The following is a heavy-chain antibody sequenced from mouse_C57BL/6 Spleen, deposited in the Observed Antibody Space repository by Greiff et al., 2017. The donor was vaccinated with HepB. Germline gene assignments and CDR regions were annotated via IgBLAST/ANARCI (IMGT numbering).Heavy chain of an antibody. V-gene: IGHV5-9*01. J-gene: IGHJ2*01. D-gene: IGHD1-1*01. CDR1: GFTFSSYT. CDR3: ARHTPFFTLDY. CDR2: ISGGGGNT. Sequence: DVKLVESGGGLVKPGGSLKLSCAASGFTFSSYTMSWVRQTPEKRLEWVATISGGGGNTYYPDSVKGRFTISRDNAKNTLYLQMSSLRSEDTALYYCARHTPFFTLDYWGQGTTLTVSS.